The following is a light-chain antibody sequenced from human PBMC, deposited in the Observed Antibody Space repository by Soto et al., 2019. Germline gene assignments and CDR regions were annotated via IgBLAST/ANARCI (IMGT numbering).Light chain of an antibody. CDR1: QSVSSN. CDR3: QQYNNWPPYS. V-gene: IGKV3-15*01. J-gene: IGKJ2*03. CDR2: GAS. Sequence: EIVMTHSPATLSVSPGERATLSCRASQSVSSNLAWSQHKPGQAPRLLIYGASTRATGIPARFSGSGSGTEFTLTISSLQSEDFAGYYCQQYNNWPPYSFGKGTKLEIK.